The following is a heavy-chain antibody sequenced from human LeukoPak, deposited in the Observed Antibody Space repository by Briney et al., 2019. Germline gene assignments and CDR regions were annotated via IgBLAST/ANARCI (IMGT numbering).Heavy chain of an antibody. D-gene: IGHD6-13*01. CDR2: ISGSGGST. V-gene: IGHV3-23*01. CDR3: AKDHHSSSFSK. Sequence: GGSLRLSCAASGFTFSSYAMSWVRQAPGKGLEWVSAISGSGGSTYYADSVKGRFTISRDNTKNTLYLQMNSLRAEDTAVYYCAKDHHSSSFSKWGQGTLVTVSS. J-gene: IGHJ4*02. CDR1: GFTFSSYA.